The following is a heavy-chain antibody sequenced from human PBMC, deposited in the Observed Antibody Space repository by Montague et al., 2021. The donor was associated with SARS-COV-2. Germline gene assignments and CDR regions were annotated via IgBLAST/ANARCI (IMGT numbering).Heavy chain of an antibody. CDR3: AREYYDILTGYYKRVFDY. Sequence: PALVKPTQTLTLTCTFSGFSLSTSGMCVSWIRQPPEKALEWLARIDWDDDKYYSTSLKTRLTTSKDTSKNQVVLTMTNMDPVDTATYYCAREYYDILTGYYKRVFDYWGQGTLVTVSS. CDR1: GFSLSTSGMC. CDR2: IDWDDDK. D-gene: IGHD3-9*01. V-gene: IGHV2-70*11. J-gene: IGHJ4*02.